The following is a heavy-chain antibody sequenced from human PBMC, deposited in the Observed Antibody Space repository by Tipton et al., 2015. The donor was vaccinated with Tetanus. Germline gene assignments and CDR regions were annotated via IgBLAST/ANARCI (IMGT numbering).Heavy chain of an antibody. D-gene: IGHD2-8*01. J-gene: IGHJ5*02. CDR3: ARDHRLSASYAGWFDP. Sequence: TLSLTCSVSGGSINPYYWSWTRQPPGKGLEWIGNIYSSGSTYYNPSLKSRVTISVDTSRNQFSLRLKSVTPADTAMYYCARDHRLSASYAGWFDPWGQGTLVTVSS. CDR2: IYSSGST. CDR1: GGSINPYY. V-gene: IGHV4-59*01.